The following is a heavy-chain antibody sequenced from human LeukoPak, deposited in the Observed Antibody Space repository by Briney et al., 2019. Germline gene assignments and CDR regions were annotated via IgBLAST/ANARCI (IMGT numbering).Heavy chain of an antibody. CDR2: INPNSGGT. D-gene: IGHD3-3*01. CDR1: RYTFTNYF. J-gene: IGHJ4*02. V-gene: IGHV1-2*02. Sequence: ASAKVSCKASRYTFTNYFMHWVRQAPGQGLEWMGWINPNSGGTNSAQKFQGRVTMTRDMSTSTVYMELSSLRSEDTAVYYCARGGTSPTNYDFWSGWTFDYWGQGTLVTVSS. CDR3: ARGGTSPTNYDFWSGWTFDY.